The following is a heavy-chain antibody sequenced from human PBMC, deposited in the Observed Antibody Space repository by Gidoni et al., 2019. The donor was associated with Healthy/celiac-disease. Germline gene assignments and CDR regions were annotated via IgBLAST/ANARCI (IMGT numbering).Heavy chain of an antibody. V-gene: IGHV4-39*01. CDR2: IYYSGST. J-gene: IGHJ6*02. Sequence: QLQLQESGPGLVKPSETLSLTCTVSGGSISSSSYYWGWIRQPPGKGLEWIGSIYYSGSTYYNPSLKSRVTISVDTSKNQFSLKLSSVTAADTAVYYCASPEGVYAPYYYGMDVWGQGTTVTVSS. CDR1: GGSISSSSYY. D-gene: IGHD3-16*01. CDR3: ASPEGVYAPYYYGMDV.